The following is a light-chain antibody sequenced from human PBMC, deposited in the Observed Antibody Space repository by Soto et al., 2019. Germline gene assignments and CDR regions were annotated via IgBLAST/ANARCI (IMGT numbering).Light chain of an antibody. CDR3: QQLRMYPST. J-gene: IGKJ4*01. CDR2: AAS. Sequence: IQLTQSPSSLSASVGDRVTITCRASQDIAIYLAWYQQKPGEAPKLLFYAASTLYGGVPSRFSGSGSGTDFALTITSLHAEDFATYYCQQLRMYPSTFGGGTKVEIK. V-gene: IGKV1-9*01. CDR1: QDIAIY.